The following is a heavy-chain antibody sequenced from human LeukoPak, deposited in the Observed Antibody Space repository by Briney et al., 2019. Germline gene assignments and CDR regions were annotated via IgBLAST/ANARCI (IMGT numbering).Heavy chain of an antibody. D-gene: IGHD4-11*01. CDR1: GYTFTSYY. V-gene: IGHV1-46*01. CDR3: ASGPLTRTVDY. J-gene: IGHJ4*02. CDR2: INPSGGST. Sequence: GASVKVSCKASGYTFTSYYMHWVRQAPGQGLEWMGLINPSGGSTSYAQKFQGRVTMTRDMSTSTVCMELSSLRSEDTAVYYCASGPLTRTVDYWGQGTLVTVSS.